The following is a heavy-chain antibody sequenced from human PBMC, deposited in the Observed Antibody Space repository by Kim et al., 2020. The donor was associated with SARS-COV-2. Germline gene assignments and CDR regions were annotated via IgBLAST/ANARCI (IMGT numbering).Heavy chain of an antibody. V-gene: IGHV3-33*08. Sequence: GGSLRLSCAASGFTFSIYGMHWVRQAPGKWLEWLAYDGSNNFYADSVKGRFIISRDNSKNTLFLQMNGLRAEDTAVYYCARDVSPWYFDLWGRGTLVTVSS. CDR1: GFTFSIYG. CDR3: ARDVSPWYFDL. J-gene: IGHJ2*01. CDR2: YDGSNN.